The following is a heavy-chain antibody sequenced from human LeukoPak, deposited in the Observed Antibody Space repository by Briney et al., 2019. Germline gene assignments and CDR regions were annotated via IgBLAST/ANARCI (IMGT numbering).Heavy chain of an antibody. CDR1: GFTFSSYS. J-gene: IGHJ5*02. CDR2: ISSSSSYI. D-gene: IGHD6-13*01. CDR3: AVPVWVAAAKNWFDP. V-gene: IGHV3-21*01. Sequence: GSLRLSCAASGFTFSSYSMNWVRPAPGKGLEWVSSISSSSSYIYYADSVKGRFTISRDNAKNSLYLQMNSLRAEDTAVYYCAVPVWVAAAKNWFDPWGQGTLVTVSS.